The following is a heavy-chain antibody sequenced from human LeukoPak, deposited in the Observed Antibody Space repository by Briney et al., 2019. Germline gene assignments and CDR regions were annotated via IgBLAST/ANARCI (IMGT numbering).Heavy chain of an antibody. D-gene: IGHD4-17*01. J-gene: IGHJ4*02. Sequence: GGSLRLSCAASGFTFSNYYMSWIRQAPGKGLEWVSVIFSGGSTYYADSVKGRFTISRDNSKNTLYLQMNSLRAEDTAVYYCAREDFGDYGDHGLDYWGQGTLVTVSS. CDR1: GFTFSNYY. V-gene: IGHV3-53*01. CDR2: IFSGGST. CDR3: AREDFGDYGDHGLDY.